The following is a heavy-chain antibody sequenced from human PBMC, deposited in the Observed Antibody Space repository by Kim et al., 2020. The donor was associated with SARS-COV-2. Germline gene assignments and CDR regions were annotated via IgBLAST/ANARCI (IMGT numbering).Heavy chain of an antibody. CDR1: GGTFSSYA. Sequence: SVKVSCKASGGTFSSYAISWVRQAPGQGLEWMGRIIPILGIANYAQKFQGRVTITADKSTSTAYMELSSLRSEDTAVYYCASPIMITFGGAVGAFDIWGQGTMVTVSS. V-gene: IGHV1-69*04. CDR2: IIPILGIA. J-gene: IGHJ3*02. D-gene: IGHD3-16*01. CDR3: ASPIMITFGGAVGAFDI.